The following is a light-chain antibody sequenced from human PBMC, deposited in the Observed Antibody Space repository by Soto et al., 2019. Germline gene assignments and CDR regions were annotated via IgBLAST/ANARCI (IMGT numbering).Light chain of an antibody. Sequence: EFVLTQSPGTLSLSPGERATLSCRASQSLGSDLAWYQQKPGQAPRLLIFGASARPTGIPARISGSGSGTEFNMTISNLQSEDFAVYYCQQYNNWPRATFGGGTKVDIK. V-gene: IGKV3-15*01. CDR2: GAS. CDR1: QSLGSD. J-gene: IGKJ4*01. CDR3: QQYNNWPRAT.